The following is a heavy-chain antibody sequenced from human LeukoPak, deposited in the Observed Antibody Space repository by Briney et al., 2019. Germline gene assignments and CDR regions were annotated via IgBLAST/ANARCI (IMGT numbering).Heavy chain of an antibody. Sequence: GGSLRLSCAASGFTFSSYSMNWVRQAPGKGLEWVSYISSSSSTIYYADSVKGRFTISRDNAKNSLYLQMNSLSAEDTAVYYCATYFQLDKPDCWGQGTLVTVSS. CDR3: ATYFQLDKPDC. V-gene: IGHV3-48*04. CDR1: GFTFSSYS. CDR2: ISSSSSTI. J-gene: IGHJ4*02. D-gene: IGHD1-1*01.